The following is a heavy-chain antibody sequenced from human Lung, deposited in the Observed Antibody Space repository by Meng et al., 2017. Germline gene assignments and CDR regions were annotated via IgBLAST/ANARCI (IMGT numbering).Heavy chain of an antibody. Sequence: QVQQQQWGVGLLKPSGTLSLTCVVSGGSFSDYYWSWIRQPPGKGLEWIGEINHSGSTNYNPSLESRATISVDTSQNNLSLKLSSVTAADSAVYYCARGPTTMAHDFDYWGQGTLVTASS. J-gene: IGHJ4*02. V-gene: IGHV4-34*01. CDR2: INHSGST. CDR3: ARGPTTMAHDFDY. D-gene: IGHD4-11*01. CDR1: GGSFSDYY.